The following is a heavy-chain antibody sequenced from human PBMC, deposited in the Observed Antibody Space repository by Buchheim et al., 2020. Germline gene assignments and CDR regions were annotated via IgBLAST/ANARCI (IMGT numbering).Heavy chain of an antibody. J-gene: IGHJ4*02. D-gene: IGHD3-16*01. CDR3: ARGWGYPSQFDS. V-gene: IGHV4-59*01. CDR2: IYYSENT. Sequence: QVQLQESGPGLVKPSETLSLTCTVSGGSISTYYWSWIRQPPGKGLECIGYIYYSENTNYNPSLKSRVSISVDTSKNQLSLKLSSVTAADTAVYYCARGWGYPSQFDSWGQGTL. CDR1: GGSISTYY.